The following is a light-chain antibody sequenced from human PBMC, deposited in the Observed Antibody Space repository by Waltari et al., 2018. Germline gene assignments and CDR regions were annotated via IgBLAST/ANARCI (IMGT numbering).Light chain of an antibody. CDR2: AAS. J-gene: IGKJ1*01. Sequence: DIQLTQSPSFLSASVRDRVTLTCRASQGISSYLVWYQQIPGKAPKLLIYAASTLQTGVPSRFSGSGSGTQFTLTISSLEPEDFANYYCQQLYDYPRTFGQGTTVEVK. V-gene: IGKV1-9*01. CDR1: QGISSY. CDR3: QQLYDYPRT.